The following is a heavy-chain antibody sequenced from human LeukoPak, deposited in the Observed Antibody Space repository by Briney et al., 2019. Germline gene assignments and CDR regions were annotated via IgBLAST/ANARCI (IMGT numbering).Heavy chain of an antibody. Sequence: SETLSLTCAVSGYSISSNYYWGWIRQPPGKGLEWIGVIYHRGNTDYNPSLQSRVTISIDTSKNEFSLKVNSVTAADTAVYYCARSVIVPAIVADYYAYMDVWGRGISVTVSS. CDR2: IYHRGNT. J-gene: IGHJ6*03. CDR3: ARSVIVPAIVADYYAYMDV. D-gene: IGHD2-2*01. V-gene: IGHV4-38-2*01. CDR1: GYSISSNYY.